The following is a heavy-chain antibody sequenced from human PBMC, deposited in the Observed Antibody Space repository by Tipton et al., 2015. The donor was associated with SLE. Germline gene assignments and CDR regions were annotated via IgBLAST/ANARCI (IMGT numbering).Heavy chain of an antibody. CDR1: GGSISSGGYY. V-gene: IGHV4-31*03. Sequence: TLSLTCTVSGGSISSGGYYWSWIRQPPGKGLEWIGYIYYSGSTYYNPSLKSRVTISVDTSKNQFSLKLSSVTAADTAVYYCARGWDYTERYRYFDLWGRGTLVTVSS. J-gene: IGHJ2*01. CDR3: ARGWDYTERYRYFDL. D-gene: IGHD2-2*02. CDR2: IYYSGST.